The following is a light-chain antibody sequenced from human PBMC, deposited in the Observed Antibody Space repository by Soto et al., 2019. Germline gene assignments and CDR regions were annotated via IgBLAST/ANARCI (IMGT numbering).Light chain of an antibody. CDR2: EVD. J-gene: IGLJ2*01. Sequence: QSALTQPASVSGSPGQSITISCTGTSSDVGGYNYVSWYQQHPGKAPKLMIYEVDNRPSGVSNRFSGSKSGNTASLTISGLQAEDEADYYCSSCTSSNTVVFGGGTQLTVL. CDR1: SSDVGGYNY. CDR3: SSCTSSNTVV. V-gene: IGLV2-14*01.